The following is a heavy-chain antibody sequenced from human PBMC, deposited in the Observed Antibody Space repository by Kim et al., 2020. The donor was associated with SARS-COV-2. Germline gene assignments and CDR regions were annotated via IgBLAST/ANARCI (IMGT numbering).Heavy chain of an antibody. J-gene: IGHJ5*02. CDR2: IIPIFGTA. CDR3: ASQQVVVPAAPLGWFDP. V-gene: IGHV1-69*13. Sequence: SVKVSCKASGGTFSSYAISWVRQAPGQGLEWMGGIIPIFGTANYAQKFQGRVTITADESTSTAYMELSSLRSEDTAVYYCASQQVVVPAAPLGWFDPWGQGTLVTVSS. D-gene: IGHD2-2*01. CDR1: GGTFSSYA.